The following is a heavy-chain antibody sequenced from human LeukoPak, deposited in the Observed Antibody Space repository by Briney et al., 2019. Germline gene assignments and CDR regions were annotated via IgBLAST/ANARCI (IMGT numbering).Heavy chain of an antibody. CDR3: ATAAYDSSGSPVYYFGY. Sequence: ASVKVSCKVSGYTLTELCMHWVRQAPGKGLEWMGGFDPEDGEIIYAQKFQGRVTMTEDTSTDTAYMELSSLRSEDTAVYYCATAAYDSSGSPVYYFGYWGQGTLVTVSS. J-gene: IGHJ4*02. CDR2: FDPEDGEI. V-gene: IGHV1-24*01. D-gene: IGHD3-22*01. CDR1: GYTLTELC.